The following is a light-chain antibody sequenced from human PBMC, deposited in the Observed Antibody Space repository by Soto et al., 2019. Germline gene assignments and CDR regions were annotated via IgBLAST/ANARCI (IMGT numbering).Light chain of an antibody. CDR1: QSVSRN. CDR2: GAS. CDR3: QQYNNWPPWA. V-gene: IGKV3-15*01. J-gene: IGKJ1*01. Sequence: EIVMTQSPATLSVSPGERATLSCRASQSVSRNLAWYQQKPRQAPRLLIYGASTRATGIPARFSGSGSGTEFTLTISSLQSEDFAVYYCQQYNNWPPWAFGQGTKVEIK.